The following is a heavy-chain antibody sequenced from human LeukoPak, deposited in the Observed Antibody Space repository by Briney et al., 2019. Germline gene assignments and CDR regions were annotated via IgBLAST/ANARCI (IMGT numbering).Heavy chain of an antibody. CDR2: ISYDGSNK. D-gene: IGHD5-18*01. CDR3: ARNGGYSYGYDPYYFDY. Sequence: GGSLRLSCAASRFTFSSYAMHWVRQAPGKGLEWVAVISYDGSNKYYAESVKGRFTISRDNSKNTLYLQMNSLRAEDTAVYYCARNGGYSYGYDPYYFDYWGQGTLVTVSS. J-gene: IGHJ4*02. CDR1: RFTFSSYA. V-gene: IGHV3-30*04.